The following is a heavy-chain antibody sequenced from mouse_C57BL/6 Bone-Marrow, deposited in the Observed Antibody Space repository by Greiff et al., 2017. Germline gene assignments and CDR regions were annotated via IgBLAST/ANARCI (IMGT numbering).Heavy chain of an antibody. J-gene: IGHJ4*01. CDR3: ARYDYDGYAMDY. D-gene: IGHD2-4*01. V-gene: IGHV5-15*01. CDR2: ISNLAYSI. Sequence: DVQLVESGGGLVQPGGSLKLSCAASGFTFSDYGMAWVRQAPRKGPEWVAFISNLAYSIYYADTVTGRFTISRGNTKNTLYLEMSSLRSEDTAMYYCARYDYDGYAMDYWGQGTSVTVSS. CDR1: GFTFSDYG.